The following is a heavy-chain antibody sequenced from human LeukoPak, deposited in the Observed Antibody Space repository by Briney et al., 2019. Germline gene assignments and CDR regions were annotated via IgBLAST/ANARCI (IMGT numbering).Heavy chain of an antibody. V-gene: IGHV1-2*02. CDR2: INPNSGGT. CDR3: AREDIVVVPAASALDP. J-gene: IGHJ5*02. D-gene: IGHD2-2*01. CDR1: GYTFTGYY. Sequence: GASVKVSCKASGYTFTGYYMYWVRQAPGQGLEWMGWINPNSGGTNYAQKFQGRVTMTRDTSISTAYMELSRLRSDDTAVYYCAREDIVVVPAASALDPWGQGALVTVSS.